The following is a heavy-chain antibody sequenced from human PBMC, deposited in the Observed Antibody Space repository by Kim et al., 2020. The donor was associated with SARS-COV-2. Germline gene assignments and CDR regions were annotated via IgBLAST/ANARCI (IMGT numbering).Heavy chain of an antibody. J-gene: IGHJ4*02. CDR1: GFTFSSYG. CDR2: ISYDGSNK. Sequence: GGSLRLSCAASGFTFSSYGMHWVRQAPGKGLEWVAVISYDGSNKYYADSVKGRFTISRDNSKNTLYLQMNSLRAEDTAVYYCAKGVETGAIAVAGDFDYWGQGTLVTVSS. D-gene: IGHD6-19*01. CDR3: AKGVETGAIAVAGDFDY. V-gene: IGHV3-30*18.